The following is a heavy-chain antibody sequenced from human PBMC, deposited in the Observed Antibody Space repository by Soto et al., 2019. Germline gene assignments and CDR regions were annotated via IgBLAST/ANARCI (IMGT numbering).Heavy chain of an antibody. CDR3: ARHSGIEAAGTLGY. CDR2: IYYSGST. V-gene: IGHV4-59*08. Sequence: LTCTVSGGSISSYYWSWIRQPPGKGLEWIGYIYYSGSTNYNPSLKSRVTISVDTSKNQFSLKLSSVTAADTAVYYCARHSGIEAAGTLGYWGQGTLVTVSS. D-gene: IGHD6-13*01. J-gene: IGHJ4*02. CDR1: GGSISSYY.